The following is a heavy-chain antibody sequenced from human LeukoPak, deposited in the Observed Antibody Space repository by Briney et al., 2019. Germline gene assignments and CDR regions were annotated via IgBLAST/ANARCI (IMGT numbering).Heavy chain of an antibody. CDR1: GYSISSDYF. CDR2: TSHSGST. D-gene: IGHD2-2*01. J-gene: IGHJ4*02. V-gene: IGHV4-38-2*02. Sequence: SETLSLTCVVSGYSISSDYFWGWIRQPPGKGLEWIGTTSHSGSTFYKPSLKSRLTISLDTSKNQFSLKLSSVTAADTAVYYCVRDVGQLRSDYWGQGTLVTVSS. CDR3: VRDVGQLRSDY.